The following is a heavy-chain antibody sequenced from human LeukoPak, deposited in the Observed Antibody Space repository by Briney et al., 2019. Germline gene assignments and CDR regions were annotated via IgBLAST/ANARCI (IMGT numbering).Heavy chain of an antibody. V-gene: IGHV1-46*01. CDR2: INPSGGST. CDR1: GYTFTSYY. J-gene: IGHJ5*02. Sequence: ASVKVSCKASGYTFTSYYMHWVRQAPGQGLEWMGIINPSGGSTSYAQKFQGRVTITADESTSTAYMELSSLRSEDTAVYYCARAGLHYWFDPWGQGTLVTVSS. CDR3: ARAGLHYWFDP. D-gene: IGHD5-18*01.